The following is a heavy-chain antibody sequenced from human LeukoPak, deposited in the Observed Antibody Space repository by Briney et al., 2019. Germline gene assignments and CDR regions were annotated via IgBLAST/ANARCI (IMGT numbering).Heavy chain of an antibody. J-gene: IGHJ5*02. D-gene: IGHD2-15*01. CDR2: IYYSGST. Sequence: PSETLSPTCTVSGGSISSYYWSWIRQPPGKGLEWIGYIYYSGSTNYNPSLKSRVTISLDTSKNQFSLKLNSVTAADTAVYYCARGGNCSGGSCYSDRGWFDPWGQGTLVTVSS. CDR1: GGSISSYY. CDR3: ARGGNCSGGSCYSDRGWFDP. V-gene: IGHV4-59*01.